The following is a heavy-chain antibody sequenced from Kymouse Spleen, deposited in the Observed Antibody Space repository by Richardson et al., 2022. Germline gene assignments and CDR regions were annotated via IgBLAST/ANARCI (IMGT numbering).Heavy chain of an antibody. J-gene: IGHJ4*02. CDR3: ARWALYSNYYFDY. CDR1: GGSFSGYY. Sequence: QVQLQQWGAGLLKPSETLSLTCAVYGGSFSGYYWSWIRQPPGKGLEWIGEINHSGSTNYNPSLKSRVTISVDTSKNQFSLKLSSVTAADTAVYYCARWALYSNYYFDYWGQGTLVTVSS. D-gene: IGHD4-11,IGHD4-11*01. V-gene: IGHV4-34*01. CDR2: INHSGST.